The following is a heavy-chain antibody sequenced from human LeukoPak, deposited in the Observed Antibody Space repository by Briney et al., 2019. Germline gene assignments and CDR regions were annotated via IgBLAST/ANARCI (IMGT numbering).Heavy chain of an antibody. D-gene: IGHD3-10*01. J-gene: IGHJ4*02. CDR2: IIPIFGTA. CDR1: GYTFTSYG. Sequence: GASVKVSCKASGYTFTSYGISWVRQAPGQGLEWMGGIIPIFGTANYAQKFQGRVTITADESTSTAYMELSSLRSEDTAVYYCARGRDITMVRGANIRGYYFDYWGQGTLVTVSS. CDR3: ARGRDITMVRGANIRGYYFDY. V-gene: IGHV1-69*13.